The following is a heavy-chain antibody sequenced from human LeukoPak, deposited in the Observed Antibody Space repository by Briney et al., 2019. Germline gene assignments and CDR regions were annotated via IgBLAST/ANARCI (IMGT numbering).Heavy chain of an antibody. V-gene: IGHV3-7*01. D-gene: IGHD2-15*01. CDR2: IKQDGSEK. Sequence: PGGSLRLSCAASGFSFSSYWMSWVRQAPGKGLEWVANIKQDGSEKYYVDSVKGRFTISRDNAKNSLYLQMNSLRAEDTAVYYCARDCGGSRYCGWGQGTLVTVSS. CDR3: ARDCGGSRYCG. CDR1: GFSFSSYW. J-gene: IGHJ4*02.